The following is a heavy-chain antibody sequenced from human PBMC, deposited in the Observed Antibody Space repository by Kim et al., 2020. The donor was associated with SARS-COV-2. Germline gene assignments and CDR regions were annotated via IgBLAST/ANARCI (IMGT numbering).Heavy chain of an antibody. D-gene: IGHD3-3*01. CDR2: ISYDGSNK. CDR3: AKDYDFWSGPKPYYYYVMDV. CDR1: GFTFSSYG. Sequence: GGSLRLSCAASGFTFSSYGMHWVRQAPGKGLEWVAVISYDGSNKYYADSVKGRFTISRDNSKNTLYLQMNSLRAEDTALYYCAKDYDFWSGPKPYYYYVMDVWGQGTTVTVSS. J-gene: IGHJ6*02. V-gene: IGHV3-30*18.